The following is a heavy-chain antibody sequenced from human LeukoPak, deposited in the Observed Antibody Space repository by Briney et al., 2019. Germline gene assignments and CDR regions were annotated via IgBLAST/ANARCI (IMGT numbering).Heavy chain of an antibody. Sequence: ASVKVSRKASGYTFTAYYMHWVRQAPGQGLEWMGWINPNSGGTNSSQKFQDRVTLTRDTSISTAYMELGSLRSDDTAIYYCARAYGSGSSYHPDHWGQGTLVTVSS. CDR2: INPNSGGT. J-gene: IGHJ4*02. V-gene: IGHV1-2*02. CDR3: ARAYGSGSSYHPDH. CDR1: GYTFTAYY. D-gene: IGHD3-10*01.